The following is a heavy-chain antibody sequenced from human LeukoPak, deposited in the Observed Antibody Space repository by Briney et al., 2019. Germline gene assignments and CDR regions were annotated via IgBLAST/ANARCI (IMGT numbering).Heavy chain of an antibody. V-gene: IGHV1-46*01. Sequence: GASVKVSCKASGYTFTSYYMHWVRQAPGQGLEWMGIINPSGGSTSYAQKFQGRVTMTRDASTSTVYMELSSLRSEDTAVYYCARDLLIRNFAWSYYYYYGMGVWAKGPRSPSP. J-gene: IGHJ6*02. D-gene: IGHD3-9*01. CDR3: ARDLLIRNFAWSYYYYYGMGV. CDR2: INPSGGST. CDR1: GYTFTSYY.